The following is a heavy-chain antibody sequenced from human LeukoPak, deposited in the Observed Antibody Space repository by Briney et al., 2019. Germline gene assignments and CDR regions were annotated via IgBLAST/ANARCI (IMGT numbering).Heavy chain of an antibody. CDR3: AELGITMIGGV. CDR2: ISSSSSYI. V-gene: IGHV3-21*01. Sequence: GGSLGLSCAASGFTFSSYSMNWVRQAPGKGLEWVSCISSSSSYIYYADSVKGRFTTSRDNAKNSLYLQMNSLRAEDTAVYYCAELGITMIGGVWGKGTTVTISS. CDR1: GFTFSSYS. J-gene: IGHJ6*04. D-gene: IGHD3-10*02.